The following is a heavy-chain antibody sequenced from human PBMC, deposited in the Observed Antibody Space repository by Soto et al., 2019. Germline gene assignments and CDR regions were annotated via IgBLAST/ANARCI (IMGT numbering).Heavy chain of an antibody. J-gene: IGHJ4*02. CDR3: ARGYRISMVILTTNYFDA. V-gene: IGHV4-34*01. D-gene: IGHD3-10*01. CDR1: GGPFGGFY. CDR2: IHHGGST. Sequence: SETLSLTCAVNGGPFGGFYWTWIRQSPGKGLEWISEIHHGGSTNYNPSLKSRVTMSLDTSKNQFSLKLTSVTAADTAVYYCARGYRISMVILTTNYFDAWGQGTPVTVSS.